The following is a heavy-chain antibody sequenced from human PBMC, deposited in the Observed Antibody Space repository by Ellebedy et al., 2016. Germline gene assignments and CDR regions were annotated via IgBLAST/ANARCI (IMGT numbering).Heavy chain of an antibody. CDR2: ISSSSSTT. CDR1: GFSFSSYG. Sequence: GGSLRLXXAASGFSFSSYGMNWVRQAPGKGLEWVSYISSSSSTTQYADAVKGRFTISRDNAKNSLYLQMNSLRAEDTAVYYCARDHSSGWYDYWGQGTLVTVSS. J-gene: IGHJ4*02. V-gene: IGHV3-48*04. CDR3: ARDHSSGWYDY. D-gene: IGHD6-19*01.